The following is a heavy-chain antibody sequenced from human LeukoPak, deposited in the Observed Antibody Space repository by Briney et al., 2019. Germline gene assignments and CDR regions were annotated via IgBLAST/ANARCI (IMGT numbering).Heavy chain of an antibody. V-gene: IGHV4-34*01. CDR3: ARGYSSSRPRGNWFDP. CDR2: INHSGST. Sequence: PSETLSLTCAVYGGSFSGYYWSWIRQPPGKGLEWIGEINHSGSTNYNPSLKSRVTISVDTSKNQFSLKLSSVTAADTAVYYCARGYSSSRPRGNWFDPWGQGTLVTVSS. CDR1: GGSFSGYY. D-gene: IGHD6-13*01. J-gene: IGHJ5*02.